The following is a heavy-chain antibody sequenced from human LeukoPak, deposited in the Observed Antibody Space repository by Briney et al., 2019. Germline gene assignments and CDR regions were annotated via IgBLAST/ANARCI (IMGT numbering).Heavy chain of an antibody. CDR2: INHSGST. D-gene: IGHD3-3*01. Sequence: SETLSLTCAVYGGSFSSYYWSWIRQPPGKGLEWIGEINHSGSTNYNPSLKSRVTISVDTSKNQFSLKLSSVTAADTAVYYCARVRSWSGYYSNYFDYWGQGTLVTVSS. CDR1: GGSFSSYY. J-gene: IGHJ4*02. CDR3: ARVRSWSGYYSNYFDY. V-gene: IGHV4-34*01.